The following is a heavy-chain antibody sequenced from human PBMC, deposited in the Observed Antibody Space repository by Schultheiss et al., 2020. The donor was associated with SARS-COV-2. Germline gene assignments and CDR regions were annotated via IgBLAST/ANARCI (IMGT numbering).Heavy chain of an antibody. CDR2: IDWDDDT. CDR3: AHRQVRQQLVRGYFQH. D-gene: IGHD6-13*01. V-gene: IGHV2-70*12. J-gene: IGHJ1*01. Sequence: SGPTLVKPTQTLTLTCTFSGFSLSTSGMCVSWIRQPPGKALEWLARIDWDDDTYYSTSLKTRLTISKATSKNQVVLTMTNMDPVDTATYYCAHRQVRQQLVRGYFQHWGQGTLVTVSS. CDR1: GFSLSTSGMC.